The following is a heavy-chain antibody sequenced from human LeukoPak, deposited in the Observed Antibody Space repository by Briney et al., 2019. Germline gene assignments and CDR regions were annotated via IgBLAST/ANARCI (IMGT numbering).Heavy chain of an antibody. V-gene: IGHV4-4*07. CDR1: GGSISSYY. D-gene: IGHD2-15*01. J-gene: IGHJ6*03. CDR2: IYTSGST. Sequence: SETLSLTCTVSGGSISSYYWSWIRQPAGKGLEWIGRIYTSGSTNYNPSLKSRVTMSVDTSKNQFSLKLSSVTAADTAVYYCARDQSGCSGGSCYKGASCYYYMDVWGKGTTVTVSS. CDR3: ARDQSGCSGGSCYKGASCYYYMDV.